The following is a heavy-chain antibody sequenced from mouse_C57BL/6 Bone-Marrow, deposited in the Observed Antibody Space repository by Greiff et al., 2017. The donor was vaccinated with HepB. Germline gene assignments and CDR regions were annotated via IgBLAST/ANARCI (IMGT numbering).Heavy chain of an antibody. Sequence: VQLKESGAELVRPGTSVKVSCKASGYAFTNYLIEWVKQRPGQGLEWIGVINPGSGGTNYNEKFKGKATLTADKSSSTAYMQLSSLTSEDSAVYFCARGVVGRYFDVWGTGTTVTVSS. CDR2: INPGSGGT. CDR3: ARGVVGRYFDV. D-gene: IGHD1-1*01. CDR1: GYAFTNYL. J-gene: IGHJ1*03. V-gene: IGHV1-54*01.